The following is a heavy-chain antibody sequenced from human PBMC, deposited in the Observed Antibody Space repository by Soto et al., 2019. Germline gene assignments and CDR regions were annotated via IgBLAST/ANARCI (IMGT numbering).Heavy chain of an antibody. Sequence: PSETLSLTCAVSGGSISSGGYSWSWIRQPPGKGLEWIGYIYHSGSTYYNPSLKSRVTISVDTSKNQFSLKLSSVTAADTAVYYCARLLIDGYYFDYWGQGTLVTVSS. CDR3: ARLLIDGYYFDY. CDR2: IYHSGST. V-gene: IGHV4-30-2*01. D-gene: IGHD3-22*01. J-gene: IGHJ4*02. CDR1: GGSISSGGYS.